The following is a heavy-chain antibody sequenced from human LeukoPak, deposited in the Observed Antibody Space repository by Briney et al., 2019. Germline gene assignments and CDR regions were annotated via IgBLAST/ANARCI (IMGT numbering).Heavy chain of an antibody. J-gene: IGHJ1*01. Sequence: GRSLRLSCAASGFTFSSYGMHWVRQDPGKGLGWVAVIWCDGSNKYYGDSVKGRFTISRDNSKKTLYLQMNSLRVEDTAVYYCARGDGYNDAEYLQHWGQGTLVTVS. CDR1: GFTFSSYG. CDR3: ARGDGYNDAEYLQH. CDR2: IWCDGSNK. D-gene: IGHD5-24*01. V-gene: IGHV3-33*01.